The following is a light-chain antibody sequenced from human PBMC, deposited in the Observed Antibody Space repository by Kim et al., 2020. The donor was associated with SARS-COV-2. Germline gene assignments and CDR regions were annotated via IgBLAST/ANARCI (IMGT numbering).Light chain of an antibody. CDR1: SSDIGGYNH. J-gene: IGLJ3*02. V-gene: IGLV2-8*01. Sequence: HSVTISCTGTSSDIGGYNHVSWYQQHPGKAPKLMIYEVSKWPSGVPDRFSGSKSGNTASLTVSGLQADDEANYYCSSYGGNNNWVFGGGTQLTVL. CDR2: EVS. CDR3: SSYGGNNNWV.